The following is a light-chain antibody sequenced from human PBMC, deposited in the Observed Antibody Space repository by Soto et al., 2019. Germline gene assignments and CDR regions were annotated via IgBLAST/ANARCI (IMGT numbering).Light chain of an antibody. Sequence: QSVLTQPPSASRTPGQRVTIPCSGSSSDIGSNSVNWYQQLPGAAPRLLIYANDHRPSGVPDRFSASKSGTSASLAISGVRSEDEAFYYCATWSDSPKGGVFGGGTKLTVL. CDR1: SSDIGSNS. V-gene: IGLV1-44*01. CDR3: ATWSDSPKGGV. CDR2: AND. J-gene: IGLJ3*02.